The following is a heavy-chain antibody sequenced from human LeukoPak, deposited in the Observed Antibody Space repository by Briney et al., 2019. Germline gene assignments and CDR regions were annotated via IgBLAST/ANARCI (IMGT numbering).Heavy chain of an antibody. CDR1: GGPITSHF. V-gene: IGHV4-59*11. CDR3: ARDGYSGSSLFDS. J-gene: IGHJ4*02. Sequence: SVTLSLTCTVSGGPITSHFWSWIPQPPGKGLKGIGYIYYSGITNYNPSLKSRVTISVDTSKNQFSLELSSVTAADTAVYYCARDGYSGSSLFDSWGQGTLVTVSS. CDR2: IYYSGIT. D-gene: IGHD1-26*01.